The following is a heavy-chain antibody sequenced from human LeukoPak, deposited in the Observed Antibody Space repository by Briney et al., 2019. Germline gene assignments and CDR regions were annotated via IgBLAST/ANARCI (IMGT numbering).Heavy chain of an antibody. V-gene: IGHV4-61*01. J-gene: IGHJ3*02. CDR2: IYYSGTT. Sequence: PSETLSLTCTVSGGSVISDSHYWSWIRQPPGKGLEWIGYIYYSGTTNYNPSLKSRVTILLDTSKNRFSLKLTSVTAADTAVYYCARDFRGYSTGYAFDIWGQGTMVTVSS. D-gene: IGHD2-8*02. CDR3: ARDFRGYSTGYAFDI. CDR1: GGSVISDSHY.